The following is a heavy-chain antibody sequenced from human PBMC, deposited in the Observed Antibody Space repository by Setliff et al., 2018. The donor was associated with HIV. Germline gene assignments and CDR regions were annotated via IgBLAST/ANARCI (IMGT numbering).Heavy chain of an antibody. V-gene: IGHV2-5*01. CDR3: EHRVVWGGLDV. Sequence: SGPTLVNPTQTLTLTCTFSGFSLTTSGVGVGWIRQPPGKALEWLAVIHWNDANHYSPSLKTRLSITKDTSKNQMVLTMTNMDPVDTATYYCEHRVVWGGLDVWGQGTTVTVSS. D-gene: IGHD2-8*02. J-gene: IGHJ6*02. CDR2: IHWNDAN. CDR1: GFSLTTSGVG.